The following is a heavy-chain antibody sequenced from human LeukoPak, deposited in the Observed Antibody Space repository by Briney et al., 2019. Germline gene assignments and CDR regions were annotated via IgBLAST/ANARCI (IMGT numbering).Heavy chain of an antibody. CDR2: LYSAGNT. CDR1: GFTVSSNY. J-gene: IGHJ4*02. V-gene: IGHV3-66*02. CDR3: ARAREYLAIDY. Sequence: PGGSLRLSCAASGFTVSSNYMNWVRQAPGKGLEWVSVLYSAGNTFYADSVKGRFTISRDNSKNTLYLQMNSPGPEDTAVHYCARAREYLAIDYRGQGTLVTVSS. D-gene: IGHD2/OR15-2a*01.